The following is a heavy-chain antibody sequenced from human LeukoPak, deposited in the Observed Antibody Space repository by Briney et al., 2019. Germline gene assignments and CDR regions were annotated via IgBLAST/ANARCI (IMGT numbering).Heavy chain of an antibody. Sequence: PGGSLRLSCAASGFTFSSYAMSWVRQAPGKGLEWVSAISGSGGSTYYADSVEGRFTISRDNSKNTLYLQMNSLRAEDTAVYYCAKDRTTVWLGGNYGMDVWGQGTTVTVSS. D-gene: IGHD3-10*01. CDR3: AKDRTTVWLGGNYGMDV. CDR1: GFTFSSYA. V-gene: IGHV3-23*01. J-gene: IGHJ6*02. CDR2: ISGSGGST.